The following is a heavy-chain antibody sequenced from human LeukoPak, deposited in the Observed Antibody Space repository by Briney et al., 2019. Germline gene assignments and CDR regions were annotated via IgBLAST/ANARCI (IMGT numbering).Heavy chain of an antibody. J-gene: IGHJ4*02. CDR2: IYHSGNT. D-gene: IGHD3-9*01. Sequence: PSETLSLTCTVSGDSITSDYWRWIRQPPGKGLEWIGYIYHSGNTNYNPSLKSRVTISIDTSNNNFSLKLSSVTAADTAVYFCARLSDRILGSYFFDNWGQGTLVTVSS. V-gene: IGHV4-59*08. CDR1: GDSITSDY. CDR3: ARLSDRILGSYFFDN.